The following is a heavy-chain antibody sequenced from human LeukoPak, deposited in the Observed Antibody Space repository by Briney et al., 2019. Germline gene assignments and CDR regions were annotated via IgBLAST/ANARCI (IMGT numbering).Heavy chain of an antibody. J-gene: IGHJ5*02. V-gene: IGHV3-30*02. CDR3: AKDTGVGAPVLNWFDP. D-gene: IGHD1-26*01. Sequence: GGSLRLSCAASGFTFTSYSMNWVRQAPGKGLEWVAFIRYDGSNKYYADSVKGRFTISRDNSKNTLYLQMNSLRAEDTAVYYCAKDTGVGAPVLNWFDPWGQGTLVTVSS. CDR1: GFTFTSYS. CDR2: IRYDGSNK.